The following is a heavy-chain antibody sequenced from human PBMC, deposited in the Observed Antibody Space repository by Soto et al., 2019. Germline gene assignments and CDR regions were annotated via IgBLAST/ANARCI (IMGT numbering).Heavy chain of an antibody. J-gene: IGHJ6*02. CDR1: GYTFTGYY. D-gene: IGHD3-3*01. Sequence: ASVKVSCKASGYTFTGYYMHWVRQAPGRGLEWMGWINPNSGGTNYAQKFQGWVTMTRDTSISTAYMELSRLRSDDTAVYYCARVNDFWSGTYYGMDVWGQGTTVTVSS. CDR2: INPNSGGT. V-gene: IGHV1-2*04. CDR3: ARVNDFWSGTYYGMDV.